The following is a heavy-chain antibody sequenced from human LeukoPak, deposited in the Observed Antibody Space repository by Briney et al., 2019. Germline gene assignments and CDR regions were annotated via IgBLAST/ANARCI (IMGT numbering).Heavy chain of an antibody. Sequence: GGSLRLSCVGSKFTVSDNCMTWVRQAPGEGLEWVSVIYSDGTAFYSDSVKGRFTISRDNSKNILYLQMNSLRAEDTAVYYCARERIYFGSGRDLTDARLFYYYGMDVWGPGTTVTVSS. CDR2: IYSDGTA. J-gene: IGHJ6*02. CDR3: ARERIYFGSGRDLTDARLFYYYGMDV. V-gene: IGHV3-53*01. CDR1: KFTVSDNC. D-gene: IGHD3-10*01.